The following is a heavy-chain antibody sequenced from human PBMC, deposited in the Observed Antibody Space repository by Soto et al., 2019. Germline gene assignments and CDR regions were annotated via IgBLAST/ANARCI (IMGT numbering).Heavy chain of an antibody. CDR1: GXXFTTYG. Sequence: QVHLVQSGAEVKKPGASVKVSCKGSGXXFTTYGITWVRQAPGQGLEWMGWISAHNGNTNYAQKLQGRVTVTRDTSTSTAYMELRSLRSDDTAVYYCARGRYGDYWGQGALVTVSS. V-gene: IGHV1-18*01. CDR3: ARGRYGDY. D-gene: IGHD1-1*01. J-gene: IGHJ4*02. CDR2: ISAHNGNT.